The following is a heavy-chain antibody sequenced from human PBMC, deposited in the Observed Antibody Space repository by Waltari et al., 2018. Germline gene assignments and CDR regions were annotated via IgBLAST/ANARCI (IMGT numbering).Heavy chain of an antibody. V-gene: IGHV4-34*01. CDR3: ARGGQRYYGSGSYSPFVY. J-gene: IGHJ4*02. D-gene: IGHD3-10*01. Sequence: QVQLQQWGAGLLKPSETLSLTCAVYGGSFSGYYWSWIRQPPGKGLEWIGEINHSGSTYHNPSLTSRVTISVDTSKNQFSLKLGSVTAADTAVYYCARGGQRYYGSGSYSPFVYWGQGTLVTVSS. CDR2: INHSGST. CDR1: GGSFSGYY.